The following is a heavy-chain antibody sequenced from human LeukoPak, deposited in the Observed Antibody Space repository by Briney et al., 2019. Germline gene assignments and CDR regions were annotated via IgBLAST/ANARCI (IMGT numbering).Heavy chain of an antibody. CDR2: IYGSDDKT. CDR1: GFTFSNYA. J-gene: IGHJ5*02. Sequence: GGSLRLSCVASGFTFSNYAMSWVRQAPGKGLELVSDIYGSDDKTVYADAVKGRFTISRDNSKNTLYLQMNSLRADDTAVYYCAKTQGYYDAWGQGALVTVSS. V-gene: IGHV3-23*01. CDR3: AKTQGYYDA. D-gene: IGHD2-15*01.